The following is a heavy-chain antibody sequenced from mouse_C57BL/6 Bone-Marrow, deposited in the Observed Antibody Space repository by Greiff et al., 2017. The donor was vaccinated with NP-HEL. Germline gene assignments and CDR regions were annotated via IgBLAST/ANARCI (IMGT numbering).Heavy chain of an antibody. J-gene: IGHJ4*01. Sequence: DVKLVESGGGLVKPGGSLKLSCAASGFTFSDYGMHWVRQAPEKGLEWVAYISSGSSTIYYADTVKGRFTISRDNAKNTLFLQMTSLRSEDTAMYYCARKEKIYYGNYPYYAMDYWGQGTSVTVSS. CDR1: GFTFSDYG. D-gene: IGHD2-1*01. CDR2: ISSGSSTI. V-gene: IGHV5-17*01. CDR3: ARKEKIYYGNYPYYAMDY.